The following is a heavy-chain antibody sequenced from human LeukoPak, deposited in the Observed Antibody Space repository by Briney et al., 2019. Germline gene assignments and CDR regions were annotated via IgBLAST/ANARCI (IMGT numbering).Heavy chain of an antibody. J-gene: IGHJ5*02. CDR2: IYYSGST. CDR1: GFTVSSNY. CDR3: ARLLQFWFDP. V-gene: IGHV4-59*08. Sequence: GSLRLSCAASGFTVSSNYMSWIRQHPGRGLEWIGYIYYSGSTNYNPSLKSRVTISVDTSKNQFSLKLSSVTAADTAVYYCARLLQFWFDPWGQGTLVTVSS.